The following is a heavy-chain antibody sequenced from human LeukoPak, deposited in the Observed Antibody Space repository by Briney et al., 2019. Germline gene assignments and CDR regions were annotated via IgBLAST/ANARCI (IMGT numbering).Heavy chain of an antibody. Sequence: PGGSLRLSCAASGFDFSDYYMAWIRQAPGKGLEWVSHISGSSSNIYYIDSVKDRFTISRDNAEKSLYLQMNGLRAEDTDVYYCARRYCSRGSCDMGTDVLDIWGQGTMVTVSS. D-gene: IGHD2-15*01. V-gene: IGHV3-11*01. CDR2: ISGSSSNI. CDR3: ARRYCSRGSCDMGTDVLDI. J-gene: IGHJ3*02. CDR1: GFDFSDYY.